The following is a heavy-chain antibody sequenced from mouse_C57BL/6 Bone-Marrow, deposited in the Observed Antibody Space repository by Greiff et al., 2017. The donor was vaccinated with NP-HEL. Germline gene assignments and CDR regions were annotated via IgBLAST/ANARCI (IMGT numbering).Heavy chain of an antibody. V-gene: IGHV14-4*01. CDR1: GFNIKDDY. CDR3: TTGYYYGSSSWFAY. Sequence: DVKLVESGAELVRPGASVKLSCTASGFNIKDDYMHWVKQRPEQGLEWIGWIDPENGDPAYASKFQGKATITADTSSNTAYLQLSSLTSEDTAVYYCTTGYYYGSSSWFAYWGQGTLVTVSA. D-gene: IGHD1-1*01. J-gene: IGHJ3*01. CDR2: IDPENGDP.